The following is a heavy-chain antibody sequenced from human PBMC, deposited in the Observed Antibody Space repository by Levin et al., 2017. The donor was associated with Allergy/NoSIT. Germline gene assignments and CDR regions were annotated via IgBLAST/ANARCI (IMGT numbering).Heavy chain of an antibody. J-gene: IGHJ4*02. CDR1: GGSFSGYY. V-gene: IGHV4-34*01. Sequence: SETLSLTCAVYGGSFSGYYWSWIRQPPGKGLEWIGEINHSGSTNYNPSLKSRVTISVDTSKNQFSLKLSSVTAADTAVYYCARGGERRYSKDYSVDYWGQGTLVTVSS. D-gene: IGHD4-11*01. CDR3: ARGGERRYSKDYSVDY. CDR2: INHSGST.